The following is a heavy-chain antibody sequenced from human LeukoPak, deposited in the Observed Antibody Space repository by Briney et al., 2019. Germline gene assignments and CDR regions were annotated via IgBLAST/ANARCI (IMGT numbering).Heavy chain of an antibody. V-gene: IGHV3-21*01. Sequence: GGSLRLSCAASGFTFSSYSMNWVRQAPGKGLEWVSSISSSSSYIYYADSVKGRFTISRDNAKNSLYLQMNSLRADDTAIYYCARVDRDTEFFDYWGQGTLVTVSS. D-gene: IGHD2-21*02. CDR2: ISSSSSYI. CDR3: ARVDRDTEFFDY. CDR1: GFTFSSYS. J-gene: IGHJ4*02.